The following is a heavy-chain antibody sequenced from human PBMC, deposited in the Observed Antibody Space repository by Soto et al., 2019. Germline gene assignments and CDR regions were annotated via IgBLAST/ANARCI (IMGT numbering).Heavy chain of an antibody. D-gene: IGHD3-10*01. J-gene: IGHJ3*02. CDR2: IRSKTYGGTT. Sequence: PGGSLRLSCTPSGITFSDYAMSWVRQAPGKGLEWVGLIRSKTYGGTTEYAASVKGRFTISRDDSKSIAYLQMNSLKTEDTAMYYCTGGGFPDAFDIWGQGTMVTVSS. CDR1: GITFSDYA. V-gene: IGHV3-49*04. CDR3: TGGGFPDAFDI.